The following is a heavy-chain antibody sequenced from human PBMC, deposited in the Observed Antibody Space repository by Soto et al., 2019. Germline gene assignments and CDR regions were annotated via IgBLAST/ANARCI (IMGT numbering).Heavy chain of an antibody. D-gene: IGHD3-10*01. J-gene: IGHJ4*02. Sequence: SDTLCLTCPFSNCDFSCNFWIWVRPSPGKGLEWIGNIYYIGSTNYNPSLKSRVTMSVDTSKNQFTLKLSSVTAADTGVYFCARSFMVPVDFFDSWGQGTLVNVAS. CDR1: NCDFSCNF. CDR2: IYYIGST. CDR3: ARSFMVPVDFFDS. V-gene: IGHV4-59*01.